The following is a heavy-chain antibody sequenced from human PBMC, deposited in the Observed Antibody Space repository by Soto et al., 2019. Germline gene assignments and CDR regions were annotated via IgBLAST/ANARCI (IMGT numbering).Heavy chain of an antibody. Sequence: EVQLVESGGGLVQPGGSLRLSCAASGFTFSNYEMNWVRQAPGKGLEWVSYISGSGSTIYYADSVKGRFTISRDNAKNSLYLQMNSLRAEDTAVYYCARGRITVAFDYWGQGPLVTVSS. D-gene: IGHD4-17*01. CDR2: ISGSGSTI. J-gene: IGHJ4*02. CDR1: GFTFSNYE. V-gene: IGHV3-48*03. CDR3: ARGRITVAFDY.